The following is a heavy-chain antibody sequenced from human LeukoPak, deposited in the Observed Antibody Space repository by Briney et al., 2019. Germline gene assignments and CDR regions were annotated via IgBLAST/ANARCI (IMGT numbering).Heavy chain of an antibody. D-gene: IGHD6-19*01. CDR1: GFTFSSYA. V-gene: IGHV3-23*01. Sequence: GGSLRLSCAASGFTFSSYAMSWVRQAPGKGLEWVSVISDSGGTTYYADSVKGRFTFSRDNSENTLYLQMNSLRAEDTAVYYCTKSRGIYDNSGWRTFDYWGQGTLVTVSS. CDR3: TKSRGIYDNSGWRTFDY. J-gene: IGHJ4*02. CDR2: ISDSGGTT.